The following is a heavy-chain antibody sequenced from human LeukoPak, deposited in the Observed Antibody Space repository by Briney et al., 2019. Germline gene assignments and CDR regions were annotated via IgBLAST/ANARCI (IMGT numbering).Heavy chain of an antibody. CDR3: ARGGPSYALDY. CDR1: GYRFTNYW. Sequence: GESLKISCKGSGYRFTNYWIGWVRQMPGKGLEWMGIIYPGDSDTRYSPSFQGQVTISVDKSISIAYLQWSSLKASDTAMYYCARGGPSYALDYWGQGTLVTVSS. J-gene: IGHJ4*02. V-gene: IGHV5-51*01. D-gene: IGHD2-2*01. CDR2: IYPGDSDT.